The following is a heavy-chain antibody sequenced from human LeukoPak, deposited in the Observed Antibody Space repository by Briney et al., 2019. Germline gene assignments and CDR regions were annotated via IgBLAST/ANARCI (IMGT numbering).Heavy chain of an antibody. CDR3: ARGSSDGDYYYYGMDV. Sequence: SVKVSCKASGGTFSSYVISWVRQAPGQGLEWMGRIIPILGIANYAQKFQGRVTIAADKSTSTAYMELSSLRSEDTAVYYCARGSSDGDYYYYGMDVWGQGTTVTVSS. CDR2: IIPILGIA. D-gene: IGHD4-17*01. J-gene: IGHJ6*02. CDR1: GGTFSSYV. V-gene: IGHV1-69*04.